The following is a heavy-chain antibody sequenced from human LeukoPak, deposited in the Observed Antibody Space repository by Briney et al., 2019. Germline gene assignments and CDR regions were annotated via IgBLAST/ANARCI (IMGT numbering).Heavy chain of an antibody. Sequence: PSETLSLTCTVSGGSISSSGYYWGWIRQPPGKGLEWIGSIYYSGSTYYNPSLKSRVTISVDTSKNQFSLKLSSVTAADTAVYYCARQLGYCSSTSCYADKVDYWGQGTLVTVSS. CDR2: IYYSGST. D-gene: IGHD2-2*01. CDR1: GGSISSSGYY. CDR3: ARQLGYCSSTSCYADKVDY. J-gene: IGHJ4*02. V-gene: IGHV4-39*01.